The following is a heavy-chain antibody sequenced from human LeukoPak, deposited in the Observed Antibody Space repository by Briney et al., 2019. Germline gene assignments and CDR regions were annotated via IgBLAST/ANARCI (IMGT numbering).Heavy chain of an antibody. J-gene: IGHJ4*02. V-gene: IGHV3-11*05. Sequence: GGSLRLSCAASGFTFSDYYMNWIRQAPGKGLEWVSYISSTSNYRNYADSVEGRFTISRDNAKNSLYLQMNSLRAEDTAVYYCARESYDTFTGCYYFHYWGQGTLVTVSS. CDR1: GFTFSDYY. CDR2: ISSTSNYR. D-gene: IGHD3-9*01. CDR3: ARESYDTFTGCYYFHY.